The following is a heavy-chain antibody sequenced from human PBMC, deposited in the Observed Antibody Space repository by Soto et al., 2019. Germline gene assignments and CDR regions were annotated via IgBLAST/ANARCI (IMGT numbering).Heavy chain of an antibody. CDR2: ISGSGDST. CDR1: GFTFSSYA. CDR3: AKGVPGIAVAGTGYFQH. Sequence: GGSLRLSCAAFGFTFSSYAMRWIRQAPGKGLEWVSGISGSGDSTYYADSVKGRFTISRDNSKNTLYLQMNSLRAEDTAVYYCAKGVPGIAVAGTGYFQHWGQGTLVTVSS. D-gene: IGHD6-19*01. V-gene: IGHV3-23*01. J-gene: IGHJ1*01.